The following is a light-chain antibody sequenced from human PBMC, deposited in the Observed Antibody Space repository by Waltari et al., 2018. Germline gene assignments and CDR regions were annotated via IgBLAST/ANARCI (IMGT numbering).Light chain of an antibody. Sequence: QSVLTQPASASGTPGQRVTIPCSGGDPDTGRTYVYWYQQSPGSAPKLLIYKNDQRPSGVPDRFSGSKSGTSASLVISGLRAEDEAEYSCATWDESLGAIFGGGTKLTVV. CDR1: DPDTGRTY. J-gene: IGLJ2*01. CDR3: ATWDESLGAI. CDR2: KND. V-gene: IGLV1-47*01.